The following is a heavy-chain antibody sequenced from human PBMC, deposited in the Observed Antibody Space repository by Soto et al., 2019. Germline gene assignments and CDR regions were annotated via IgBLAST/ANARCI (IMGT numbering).Heavy chain of an antibody. CDR3: ARDSNWALDS. Sequence: HPGGSLRLSCAPSGFTLNSYWMSWVRHAPGKGLVWVSRIKIDGSSTNYADSVKGRFTNSRDNANNTFFLQMNTLRAEDTAVYYCARDSNWALDSWGQGTLVTVSS. J-gene: IGHJ4*02. V-gene: IGHV3-74*01. CDR2: IKIDGSST. CDR1: GFTLNSYW. D-gene: IGHD7-27*01.